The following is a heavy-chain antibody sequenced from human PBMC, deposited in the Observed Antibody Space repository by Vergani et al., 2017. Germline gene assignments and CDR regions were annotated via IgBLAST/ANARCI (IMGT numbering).Heavy chain of an antibody. CDR3: AREELIWFWELSVSPYYYYYMDV. J-gene: IGHJ6*03. V-gene: IGHV3-48*01. CDR2: ISSSSSTI. Sequence: EVQLVESGGGLVQPGGSLRLSCAASGFTFSSYSTNWVRQAPGKGLEWVSYISSSSSTIYYADSVKGRFTISRDNAKNSLYLQMNSLRAEDTAVYYCAREELIWFWELSVSPYYYYYMDVWGKGTTVTVSS. D-gene: IGHD3-10*01. CDR1: GFTFSSYS.